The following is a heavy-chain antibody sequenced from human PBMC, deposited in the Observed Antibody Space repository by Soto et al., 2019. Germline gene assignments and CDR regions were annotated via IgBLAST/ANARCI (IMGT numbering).Heavy chain of an antibody. D-gene: IGHD4-4*01. Sequence: PSETLSLTCTVSSGSISSYYWSWIRQPPGKGLEWIGYIYYSGNTNYNPSLKSRVAISVDTSRNQFSLKLSSVAAADTAVYFCARHSSINNWFDPWGQGTLVTVSS. J-gene: IGHJ5*02. CDR3: ARHSSINNWFDP. V-gene: IGHV4-59*08. CDR1: SGSISSYY. CDR2: IYYSGNT.